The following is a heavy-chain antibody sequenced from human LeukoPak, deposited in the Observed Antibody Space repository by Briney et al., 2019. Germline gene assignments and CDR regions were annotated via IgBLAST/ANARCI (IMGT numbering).Heavy chain of an antibody. CDR1: GGTFSSYA. CDR3: AKIVGAATPSFDP. Sequence: ASVKVSCKASGGTFSSYALSWVRQAPGQGLEWMGRINPNSGGTNYAQKFQGRVTMTRDTSISTAYMELSRLRSDDTAVYYCAKIVGAATPSFDPWGQGTLVTVSS. CDR2: INPNSGGT. J-gene: IGHJ5*02. V-gene: IGHV1-2*06. D-gene: IGHD1-26*01.